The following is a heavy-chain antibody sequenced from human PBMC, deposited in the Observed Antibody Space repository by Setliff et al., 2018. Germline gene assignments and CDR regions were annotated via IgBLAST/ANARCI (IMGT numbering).Heavy chain of an antibody. J-gene: IGHJ6*02. D-gene: IGHD6-13*01. V-gene: IGHV3-49*04. CDR3: TRVGRQLVYYYYGMDV. CDR1: GFTFGDYA. CDR2: IRSKAYGGTT. Sequence: PGGSLRLSCTASGFTFGDYAMSWVRQAPGKGLEWVGIIRSKAYGGTTEYAASVKGRFTISRDDSKSIAYLQMNSLKTEDTAVYYCTRVGRQLVYYYYGMDVWGQGTTVTVSS.